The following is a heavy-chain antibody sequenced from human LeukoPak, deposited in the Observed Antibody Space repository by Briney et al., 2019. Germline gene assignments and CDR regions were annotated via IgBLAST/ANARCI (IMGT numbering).Heavy chain of an antibody. CDR3: ARDIVVVPADYYYGMDV. V-gene: IGHV1-46*01. J-gene: IGHJ6*02. D-gene: IGHD2-2*01. Sequence: ASVKVSCKASGYTLTSYYMHWVRQAPGQGLEWMGIINPSGGSTSYAQKFQGRVTMTRDTSTSTVYMELSSLRSEDTAVYYCARDIVVVPADYYYGMDVWGQGTTVTVSS. CDR1: GYTLTSYY. CDR2: INPSGGST.